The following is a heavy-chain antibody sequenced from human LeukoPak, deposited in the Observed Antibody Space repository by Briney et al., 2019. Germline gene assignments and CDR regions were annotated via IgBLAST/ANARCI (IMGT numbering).Heavy chain of an antibody. CDR1: GFTFSSYS. CDR3: AKDKGRTMVRGSFDY. J-gene: IGHJ4*02. Sequence: GGSLRLSCAASGFTFSSYSMNWVRQAPGNGLDWVSAISGSGGSTYYADSVKGRLTISRDNSKNTLYLQMNSLRAEDTSVYYCAKDKGRTMVRGSFDYWGQGTLVTVSS. D-gene: IGHD3-10*01. V-gene: IGHV3-23*01. CDR2: ISGSGGST.